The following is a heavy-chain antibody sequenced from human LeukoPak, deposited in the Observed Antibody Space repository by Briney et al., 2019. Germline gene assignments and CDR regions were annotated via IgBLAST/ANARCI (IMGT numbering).Heavy chain of an antibody. D-gene: IGHD3-22*01. Sequence: SETLSLTCTVSGGSISSYYWSWIRQPPGKGLEWIGYIYYSGSTNYNPSLKSRVTISVDTSTNQFSLKLSSVTAADTAVYYCARYTIDYYDSSGYSHYFDYWGQGTLVTVSS. V-gene: IGHV4-59*01. CDR2: IYYSGST. CDR3: ARYTIDYYDSSGYSHYFDY. J-gene: IGHJ4*02. CDR1: GGSISSYY.